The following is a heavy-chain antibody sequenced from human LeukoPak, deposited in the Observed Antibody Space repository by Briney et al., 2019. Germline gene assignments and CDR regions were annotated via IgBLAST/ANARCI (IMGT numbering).Heavy chain of an antibody. CDR2: IDYGGST. J-gene: IGHJ6*03. CDR3: AIGGTMAALSTYYYFYYMDV. CDR1: GGSISSGNYY. Sequence: SETLSLTCTVSGGSISSGNYYWGRIRQPPGKGLEWIGSIDYGGSTYYNPSLKSRVTMSVDTSRNQFSLKLSSVTAADTAVYYCAIGGTMAALSTYYYFYYMDVWGKGTTVTVSS. V-gene: IGHV4-39*07. D-gene: IGHD4/OR15-4a*01.